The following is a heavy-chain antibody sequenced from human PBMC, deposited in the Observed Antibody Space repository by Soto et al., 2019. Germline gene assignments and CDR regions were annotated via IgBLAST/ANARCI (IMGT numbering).Heavy chain of an antibody. J-gene: IGHJ6*02. Sequence: GGSLRLSCAASGFTFSSYGMHWVRQAPGKGLEWVAVIWYDGSNKYYADSVKGRFTISRDNSKNTLYLQMNSLRAEDTAVYYCARDPGPGALVYASLYGMDVWGQGTTVTVSS. D-gene: IGHD2-8*01. CDR3: ARDPGPGALVYASLYGMDV. CDR2: IWYDGSNK. V-gene: IGHV3-33*01. CDR1: GFTFSSYG.